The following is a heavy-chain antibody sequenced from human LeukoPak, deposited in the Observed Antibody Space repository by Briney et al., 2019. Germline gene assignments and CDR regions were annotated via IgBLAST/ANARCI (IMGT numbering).Heavy chain of an antibody. J-gene: IGHJ3*02. CDR3: ARDCEAYSSTSDASDI. Sequence: GASVKVSCKASGYTFTSYGISWVRQAPGQGLEWMGWISAYNGNTNYAQKLQGRVTMTTDTSTSTAYMELRSLRSDDTAVYYCARDCEAYSSTSDASDIWGQGTMVTVSS. CDR2: ISAYNGNT. D-gene: IGHD6-13*01. CDR1: GYTFTSYG. V-gene: IGHV1-18*01.